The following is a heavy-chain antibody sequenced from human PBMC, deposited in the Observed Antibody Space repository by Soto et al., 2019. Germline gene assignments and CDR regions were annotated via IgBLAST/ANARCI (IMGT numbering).Heavy chain of an antibody. CDR3: ARGPPQYCSGGSCYYYYYMDV. J-gene: IGHJ6*03. V-gene: IGHV3-74*01. CDR1: GFTSSRYS. Sequence: PGGSLRLSCAASGFTSSRYSMNWVLQAPGKGLVWVSRINSDGSSTSYADSVKGRFTISRDNAKNTLYLQMNSLRAEDTAVYYCARGPPQYCSGGSCYYYYYMDVWGKGTTVTVS. D-gene: IGHD2-15*01. CDR2: INSDGSST.